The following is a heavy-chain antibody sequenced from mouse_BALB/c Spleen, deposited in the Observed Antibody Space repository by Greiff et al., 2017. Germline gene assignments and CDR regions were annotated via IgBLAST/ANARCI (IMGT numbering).Heavy chain of an antibody. CDR2: ISSGGGST. J-gene: IGHJ3*01. D-gene: IGHD1-2*01. CDR3: ARDGDLHYYGPWFAY. CDR1: GFAFSSYD. V-gene: IGHV5-12-1*01. Sequence: EVKLMESGGGLVKPGGSLKLSCAASGFAFSSYDMSWVRQTPEKRLEWVAYISSGGGSTYYPDTVKGRFTISRDNAKNNLYLQMSSLKSEDTAMYYCARDGDLHYYGPWFAYWGQGTLVTVSA.